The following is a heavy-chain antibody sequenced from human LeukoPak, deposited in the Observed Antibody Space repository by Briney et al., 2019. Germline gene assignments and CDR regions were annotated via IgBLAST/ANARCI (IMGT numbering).Heavy chain of an antibody. CDR1: GYTFTNYH. D-gene: IGHD6-13*01. Sequence: ASVKVSCKASGYTFTNYHMHWVRQAPGQGLEWMGWISAYNGNTSYAQKLQGRVTMTTDTSTSTAYMELRSLRSDDTAVYYCARDRRANLIAAADFHYWGQGTLVTVSS. V-gene: IGHV1-18*04. CDR3: ARDRRANLIAAADFHY. CDR2: ISAYNGNT. J-gene: IGHJ4*02.